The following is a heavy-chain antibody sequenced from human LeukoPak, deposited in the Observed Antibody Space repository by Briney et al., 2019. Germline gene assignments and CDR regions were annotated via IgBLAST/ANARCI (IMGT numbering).Heavy chain of an antibody. CDR1: RFTFRSYS. J-gene: IGHJ5*02. CDR2: ISSSSGYI. V-gene: IGHV3-21*01. CDR3: ARDPGWEQWQNRFDP. Sequence: GGSLRLSCAASRFTFRSYSMNWVRQAPGKGLEWVSSISSSSGYIYYADSVKGRFTISRDNAKSSLYLQMNSMMAADAAVYYCARDPGWEQWQNRFDPWGQGTLVTVSS. D-gene: IGHD6-19*01.